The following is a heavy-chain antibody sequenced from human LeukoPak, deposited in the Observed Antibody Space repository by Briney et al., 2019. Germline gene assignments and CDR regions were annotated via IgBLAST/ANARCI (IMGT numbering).Heavy chain of an antibody. Sequence: AGSLRLSCAASGFAFSNHDISWVRQAPGKGLEWISSISSTGINTFYADSVKGRFTISRDNSKNMLYLQMNSLRAEDTAVYYCAKEGPSRYSPGMDVWGQGTTVTVSS. CDR2: ISSTGINT. CDR3: AKEGPSRYSPGMDV. J-gene: IGHJ6*02. V-gene: IGHV3-23*01. CDR1: GFAFSNHD. D-gene: IGHD4-11*01.